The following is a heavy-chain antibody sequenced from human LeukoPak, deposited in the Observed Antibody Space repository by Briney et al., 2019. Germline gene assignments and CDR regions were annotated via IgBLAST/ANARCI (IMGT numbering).Heavy chain of an antibody. CDR3: ARVRGSYAIDY. CDR1: GFTFSDYY. J-gene: IGHJ4*02. Sequence: GGSLRLSCAASGFTFSDYYMSWIRQAPGKGLEWVSYISSGSSYTYYADSVKGRFTISRDNAKNSQYLQMNSLRAEDTAVYYCARVRGSYAIDYWGQGTLVTVSS. D-gene: IGHD1-26*01. V-gene: IGHV3-11*03. CDR2: ISSGSSYT.